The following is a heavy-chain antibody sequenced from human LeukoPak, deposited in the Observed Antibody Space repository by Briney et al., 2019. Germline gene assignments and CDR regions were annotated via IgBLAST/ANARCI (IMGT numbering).Heavy chain of an antibody. J-gene: IGHJ4*02. Sequence: GGSLSLSCAASGFTVSSNSMSWVRQAPGKGLEWVSVMYSGGSTFYADSVKGRFTISRDNSKNTLYLQMNSLRPDDTAVYYCAKRGHYSIDWYHYFDYWGQGTLVTVSS. CDR2: MYSGGST. D-gene: IGHD6-13*01. CDR3: AKRGHYSIDWYHYFDY. CDR1: GFTVSSNS. V-gene: IGHV3-66*01.